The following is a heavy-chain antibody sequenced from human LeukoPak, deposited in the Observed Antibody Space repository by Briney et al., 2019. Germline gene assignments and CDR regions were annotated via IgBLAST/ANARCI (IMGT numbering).Heavy chain of an antibody. CDR1: GVSFSGYY. Sequence: PSETLSLTCAVYGVSFSGYYWSWIRQPPGKGLEWMGEINHSGSTNYNPSLKSRVTISVDTSKNQFYLKLSSVTDADTAVYYCARGRGYCSSTSCYHKYYFDYGGRGPLVTVSS. D-gene: IGHD2-2*01. J-gene: IGHJ4*02. CDR3: ARGRGYCSSTSCYHKYYFDY. V-gene: IGHV4-34*01. CDR2: INHSGST.